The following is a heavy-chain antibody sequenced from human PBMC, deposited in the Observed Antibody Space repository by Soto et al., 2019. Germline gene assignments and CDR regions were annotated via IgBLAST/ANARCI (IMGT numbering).Heavy chain of an antibody. CDR1: GASIRSGSYY. V-gene: IGHV4-30-4*01. J-gene: IGHJ5*01. D-gene: IGHD3-16*01. CDR3: ATVLHDHRTNWVDS. Sequence: PSVTLSFTCSVSGASIRSGSYYWSWIRQCPGRGLEWIGCIYYTGSTHYNPAVKCLVTILLGVSMDQFLLRLTSVTAAGTAIYFCATVLHDHRTNWVDSRRQGTQLNAST. CDR2: IYYTGST.